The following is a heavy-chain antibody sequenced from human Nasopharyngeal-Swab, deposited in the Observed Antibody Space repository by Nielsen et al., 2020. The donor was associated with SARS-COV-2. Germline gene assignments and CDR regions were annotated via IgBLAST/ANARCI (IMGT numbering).Heavy chain of an antibody. D-gene: IGHD7-27*01. CDR1: GFTFSGYW. V-gene: IGHV3-7*04. J-gene: IGHJ4*02. Sequence: GSLKISCAASGFTFSGYWMSWVRQAPGKGLEWVANIKQDGSEKSYVDSVKGRFTISRDNAKNSVYLQMNSLRAEDTAVYYCAREDWGKLDYWGQGTLVTVSS. CDR3: AREDWGKLDY. CDR2: IKQDGSEK.